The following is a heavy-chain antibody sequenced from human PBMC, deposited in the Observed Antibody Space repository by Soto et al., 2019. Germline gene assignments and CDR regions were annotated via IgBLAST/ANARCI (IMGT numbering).Heavy chain of an antibody. CDR2: IKQDGSEK. Sequence: GSLRLSCAASGFTFSSYWMSWVRQAPGKGLEWVANIKQDGSEKYYVDSVKGRFTISRDNAKNSLYLQMNSLRAEDTAVYYCASFDSPFRYYYHGMDVWGQGTTVTVSS. CDR1: GFTFSSYW. V-gene: IGHV3-7*03. CDR3: ASFDSPFRYYYHGMDV. J-gene: IGHJ6*02.